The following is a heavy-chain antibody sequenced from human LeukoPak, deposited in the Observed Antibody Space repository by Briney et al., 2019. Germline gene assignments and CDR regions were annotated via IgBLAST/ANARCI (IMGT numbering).Heavy chain of an antibody. CDR2: INPNSGGT. J-gene: IGHJ4*02. Sequence: ASVKVSCKASGYAFTGYYMHWVRQAPGQGLEWMGWINPNSGGTNYAQKFQGRVTMTRDMSISTAYMELSRLRSDDTAVYYCARERLKWLAYHPDYWGQGTLVTVSS. D-gene: IGHD6-19*01. CDR1: GYAFTGYY. CDR3: ARERLKWLAYHPDY. V-gene: IGHV1-2*02.